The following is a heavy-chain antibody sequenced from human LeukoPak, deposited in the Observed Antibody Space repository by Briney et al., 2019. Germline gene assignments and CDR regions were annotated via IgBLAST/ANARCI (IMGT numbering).Heavy chain of an antibody. J-gene: IGHJ4*02. CDR2: ISPSGSYI. CDR1: GFTFSDYT. Sequence: GGSLRLSCAASGFTFSDYTIIWVRQAPGGGLEWVSSISPSGSYIYYADSVKGRFTISRDNARNSLYLQMNSLRAEDTAVYYCARDGSDYYDSSGYYPDFDYWGQGTLVTVSS. CDR3: ARDGSDYYDSSGYYPDFDY. D-gene: IGHD3-22*01. V-gene: IGHV3-21*01.